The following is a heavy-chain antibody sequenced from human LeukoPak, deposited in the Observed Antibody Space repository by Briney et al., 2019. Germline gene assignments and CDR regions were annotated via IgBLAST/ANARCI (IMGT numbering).Heavy chain of an antibody. Sequence: GGSLRLSCAASGFTFSSYWMHWVRQAPGKGLVWVSRINSDGSSTSYADSVKGRFTISRDNAKNTLYLQMNSLGAEDTAVYYCARPYGPYDSSGLLDYWGQGTLVTVSS. D-gene: IGHD3-22*01. CDR1: GFTFSSYW. CDR2: INSDGSST. J-gene: IGHJ4*02. V-gene: IGHV3-74*01. CDR3: ARPYGPYDSSGLLDY.